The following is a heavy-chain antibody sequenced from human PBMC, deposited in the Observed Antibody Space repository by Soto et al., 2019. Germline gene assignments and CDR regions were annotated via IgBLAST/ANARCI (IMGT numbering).Heavy chain of an antibody. CDR1: GTSISSHY. CDR2: IHYSGTT. J-gene: IGHJ4*02. Sequence: SETLSLTCTVSGTSISSHYWSWIRQPPGKGLGWIANIHYSGTTNYNPSLASRVTLSVXXXXXXFXLXMXXXTAADRAMYFCARYNSYAIDYWGRGTLVTVSS. V-gene: IGHV4-59*11. D-gene: IGHD2-8*01. CDR3: ARYNSYAIDY.